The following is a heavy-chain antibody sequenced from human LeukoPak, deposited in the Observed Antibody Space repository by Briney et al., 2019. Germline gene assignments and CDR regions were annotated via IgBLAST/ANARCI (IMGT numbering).Heavy chain of an antibody. V-gene: IGHV3-23*01. CDR3: AKAIRPMGIITNFDQ. CDR1: GFTFSTYG. CDR2: LSESGDRT. J-gene: IGHJ4*02. Sequence: PGESLRLSCLASGFTFSTYGMTWVRQAPGKGLEWVSSLSESGDRTYYADSVKGRFIISRDNSKKTVYFQMNSLRPEDTAVYYCAKAIRPMGIITNFDQWGQGTLFTVSA. D-gene: IGHD3-10*01.